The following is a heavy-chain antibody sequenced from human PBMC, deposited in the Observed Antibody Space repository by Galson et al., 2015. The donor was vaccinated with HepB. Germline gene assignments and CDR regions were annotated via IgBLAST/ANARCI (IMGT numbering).Heavy chain of an antibody. CDR3: ARVYEEYYMDV. D-gene: IGHD3-16*01. J-gene: IGHJ6*03. Sequence: SLRLSCAASGFTFSDYYMSWIRRAPGKGLEWVSYISSSGSTIYYADSVKGRFTISRDNAKNSPYLQMNSLRAEDTAVYYCARVYEEYYMDVWGKGTTVTVSS. V-gene: IGHV3-11*01. CDR2: ISSSGSTI. CDR1: GFTFSDYY.